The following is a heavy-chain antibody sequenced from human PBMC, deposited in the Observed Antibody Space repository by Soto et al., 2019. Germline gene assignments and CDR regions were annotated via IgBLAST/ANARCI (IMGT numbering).Heavy chain of an antibody. D-gene: IGHD3-16*01. V-gene: IGHV4-61*01. J-gene: IGHJ5*01. CDR3: AMSPVDTYMIYWFDP. Sequence: SETLSLTCTVSGDSVTSGNYYWSWLRQPPGKGLEWIGHIYYSGSTNYSPSLKSRVTISLDTSNNQFSLKVTSVTAADTAVYYCAMSPVDTYMIYWFDPWGQGTLVTVSS. CDR2: IYYSGST. CDR1: GDSVTSGNYY.